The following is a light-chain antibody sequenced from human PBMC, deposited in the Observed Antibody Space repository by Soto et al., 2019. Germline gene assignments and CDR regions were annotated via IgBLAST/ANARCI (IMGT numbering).Light chain of an antibody. V-gene: IGLV2-14*02. CDR1: SSDVGSYDL. J-gene: IGLJ1*01. CDR2: EGS. Sequence: QSALTQPASVSASPGQSITISCTGTSSDVGSYDLVSWYQQHPGKAPKLMIYEGSKRPSGVSNRFSGSKSGNTASLTISGLQAEDEADYYCSSYTTISTYVFGTETKLTVL. CDR3: SSYTTISTYV.